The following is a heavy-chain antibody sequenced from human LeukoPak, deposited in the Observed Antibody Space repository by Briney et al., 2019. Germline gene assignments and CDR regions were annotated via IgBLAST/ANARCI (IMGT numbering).Heavy chain of an antibody. CDR3: ARGGDWVQFASHIDY. CDR2: INSDGNST. J-gene: IGHJ4*02. V-gene: IGHV3-74*01. CDR1: GFSFSNYW. D-gene: IGHD5-24*01. Sequence: GGSLRLSCAASGFSFSNYWMRWVRQGPGKGLVWVSRINSDGNSTSYADSVKGRFTISRDNAKNTLFLQMNSLRAEDTAVYFCARGGDWVQFASHIDYWGQGTLVTVSS.